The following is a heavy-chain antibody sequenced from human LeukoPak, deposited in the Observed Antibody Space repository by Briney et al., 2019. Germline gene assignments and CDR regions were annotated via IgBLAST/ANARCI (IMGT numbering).Heavy chain of an antibody. CDR3: ARAHYASGSPIDY. CDR1: GGSFSGYY. CDR2: IYYSGST. V-gene: IGHV4-34*01. D-gene: IGHD3-10*01. Sequence: PSETLSLTCAVYGGSFSGYYWSWIRQPPGKGLEWIGNIYYSGSTYYDPSLKSRVTISVDTSKHQFSLKLRSVTAADTAIYYCARAHYASGSPIDYWGQGTLVTVSS. J-gene: IGHJ4*02.